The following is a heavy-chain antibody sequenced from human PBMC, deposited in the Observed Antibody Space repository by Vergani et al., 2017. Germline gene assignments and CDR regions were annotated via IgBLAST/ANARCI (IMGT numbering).Heavy chain of an antibody. D-gene: IGHD2-2*01. CDR1: GGSISSYY. V-gene: IGHV4-59*12. Sequence: QVQLQQWGAGLLKPSQTLSLTCTVSGGSISSYYWSWIRQPPGKGLEWIGYIYYSGSTYYNPSLKSRVTISVDTSKNQFSLKLSSVTAADTAVYYCAREVRVDIVVVPAANWFDPWGQGTLVTVSS. J-gene: IGHJ5*02. CDR2: IYYSGST. CDR3: AREVRVDIVVVPAANWFDP.